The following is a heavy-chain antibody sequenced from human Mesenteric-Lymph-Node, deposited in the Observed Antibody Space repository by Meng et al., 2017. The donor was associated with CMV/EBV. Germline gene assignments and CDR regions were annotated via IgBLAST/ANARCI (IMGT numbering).Heavy chain of an antibody. Sequence: SETLSLTCTVSGGSVSSGSYYWSWIRQPPGKGLEWIGYFYHSGSTSYNPSLKSRVTISVDTSKNQFSLKLTSVTAADTAVYYCAKIGMTPRPVQYFYYGMDVWGPGTTVTVSS. CDR1: GGSVSSGSYY. D-gene: IGHD6-6*01. CDR2: FYHSGST. V-gene: IGHV4-61*01. CDR3: AKIGMTPRPVQYFYYGMDV. J-gene: IGHJ6*02.